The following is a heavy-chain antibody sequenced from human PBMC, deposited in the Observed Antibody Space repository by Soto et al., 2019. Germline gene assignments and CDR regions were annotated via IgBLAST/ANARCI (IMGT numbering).Heavy chain of an antibody. D-gene: IGHD3-22*01. CDR2: ISYDGSNK. Sequence: GGSLRLSCTASGFIFSNYATHWVRQAPGKGLEWLAVISYDGSNKYYADSVRGRFTISRDNSKNTLYLQMNSLRPEDTAVYYCARDYSDSSAYYYFESWGQGTLVTVSS. J-gene: IGHJ4*02. V-gene: IGHV3-30-3*01. CDR1: GFIFSNYA. CDR3: ARDYSDSSAYYYFES.